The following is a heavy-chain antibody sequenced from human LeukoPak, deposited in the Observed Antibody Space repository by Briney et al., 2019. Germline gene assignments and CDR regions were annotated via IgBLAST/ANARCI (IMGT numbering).Heavy chain of an antibody. Sequence: SETLSLTCTVSGGSISSYYWSWIRQPPGKGLEWIGYIYYSGSTNYNPSLKSRVTISVDTSKNQFSLKLSSVTAADTAVYYCARGGYCSGGSCYPHFDYWGQGTLVTVSS. V-gene: IGHV4-59*01. J-gene: IGHJ4*02. CDR3: ARGGYCSGGSCYPHFDY. CDR2: IYYSGST. CDR1: GGSISSYY. D-gene: IGHD2-15*01.